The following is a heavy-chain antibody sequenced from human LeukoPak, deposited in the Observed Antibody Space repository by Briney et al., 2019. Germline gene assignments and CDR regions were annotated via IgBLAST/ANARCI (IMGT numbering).Heavy chain of an antibody. V-gene: IGHV4-39*01. Sequence: SETLSLTCTVSGGSISSSSYYWGWIRQPPGKGLEWIGSIYYSGSTYYNPSLKSRVTISVDTSKNQLSLKLSSVTAADTAVYYCAGTLDCSSTSCPKGGAFDIWGQGTMVTVSS. D-gene: IGHD2-2*01. CDR1: GGSISSSSYY. CDR2: IYYSGST. CDR3: AGTLDCSSTSCPKGGAFDI. J-gene: IGHJ3*02.